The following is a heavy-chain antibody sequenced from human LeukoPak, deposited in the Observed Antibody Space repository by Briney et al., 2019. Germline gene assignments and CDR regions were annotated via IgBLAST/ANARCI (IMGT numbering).Heavy chain of an antibody. CDR1: GYSFTSYW. J-gene: IGHJ3*02. V-gene: IGHV5-51*01. D-gene: IGHD2/OR15-2a*01. Sequence: KDGESLKISCKGSGYSFTSYWIGWVRQMPGKGLEWMGIIYPGDSDTRYSPSFQGQVTISADKSISTAYLQWSSLKASDTAMYYCARPRDYLGAPGAFDIWGQGTMVTVSS. CDR3: ARPRDYLGAPGAFDI. CDR2: IYPGDSDT.